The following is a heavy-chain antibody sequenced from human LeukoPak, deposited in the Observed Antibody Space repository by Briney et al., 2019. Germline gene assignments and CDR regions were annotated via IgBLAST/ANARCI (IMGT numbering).Heavy chain of an antibody. CDR2: TYYRSKWYN. J-gene: IGHJ4*02. CDR1: GDSVSSNSAA. CDR3: ARDARVQKWFGELLKTTTYYFDY. V-gene: IGHV6-1*01. D-gene: IGHD3-10*01. Sequence: SQTLSLTCAISGDSVSSNSAAWNWIRQSPSRGLEWLGRTYYRSKWYNDYAVSVKSRMTINPDTSKNQFSLKLSSVTAADTAVYYCARDARVQKWFGELLKTTTYYFDYWGQGTLVTVSS.